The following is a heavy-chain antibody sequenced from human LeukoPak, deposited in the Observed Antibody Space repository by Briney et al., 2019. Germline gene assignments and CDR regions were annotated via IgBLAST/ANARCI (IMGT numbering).Heavy chain of an antibody. CDR1: GFTFSYYE. V-gene: IGHV3-66*01. J-gene: IGHJ6*02. CDR3: ARRYYGMDV. Sequence: GRSLRLSCAASGFTFSYYEMNWVRQAPGKGLEWISVIYGGGSTYYADSVKGRFTISRDNSKNTLYLQMNSLRVEDTAVYYCARRYYGMDVWGQGTTVTVSS. CDR2: IYGGGST.